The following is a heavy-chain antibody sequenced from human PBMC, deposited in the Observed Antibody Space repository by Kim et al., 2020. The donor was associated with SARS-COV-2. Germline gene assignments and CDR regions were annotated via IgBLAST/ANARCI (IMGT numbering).Heavy chain of an antibody. J-gene: IGHJ3*02. CDR3: TRGPPYSQSYWDAFDI. V-gene: IGHV3-73*01. CDR1: EFSFSDST. D-gene: IGHD1-26*01. Sequence: GGSLRLSCEVSEFSFSDSTMHWVRQASGKGLEWVGRIRTKGDSYATEYAASVKGGFTISGDDSKNTAYQQMNSQKTEDTAVYYCTRGPPYSQSYWDAFDIWGQGTKVTVSS. CDR2: IRTKGDSYAT.